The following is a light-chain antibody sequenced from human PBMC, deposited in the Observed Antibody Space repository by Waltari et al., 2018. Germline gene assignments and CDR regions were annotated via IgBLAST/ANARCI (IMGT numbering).Light chain of an antibody. CDR3: QQYGSSPGT. CDR2: GAS. Sequence: EIVLTQSPGTLSLSPGERPTPSCRAMPSVSSSYLAWYQQKPGQAPRLLIYGASSRATGIPDRFSGSGSGTDFTLTISRLEPEDFAVYYCQQYGSSPGTFGQGTKLEIK. J-gene: IGKJ2*01. CDR1: PSVSSSY. V-gene: IGKV3-20*01.